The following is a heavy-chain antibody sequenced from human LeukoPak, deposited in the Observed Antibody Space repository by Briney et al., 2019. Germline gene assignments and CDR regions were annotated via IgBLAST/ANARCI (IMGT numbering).Heavy chain of an antibody. Sequence: GGSLRLSCAASGFTFTCCWMSWVRQTPGKGLEWVASIKQDGREKFYADSVKGRFTISRDNAKNSPYLQVDSLRAEDTAVYYCARVRGVTRYFVSWPQGILVTVSS. CDR1: GFTFTCCW. CDR3: ARVRGVTRYFVS. V-gene: IGHV3-7*01. CDR2: IKQDGREK. D-gene: IGHD4-23*01. J-gene: IGHJ4*02.